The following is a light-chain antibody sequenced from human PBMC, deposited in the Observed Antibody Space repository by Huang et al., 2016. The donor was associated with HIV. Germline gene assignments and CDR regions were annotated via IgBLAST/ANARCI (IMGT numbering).Light chain of an antibody. V-gene: IGKV3-15*01. CDR1: QSVTSN. CDR2: SAS. CDR3: QHYNNWPWWT. Sequence: EVVMTQSPAILSVSPGERVTLSCRASQSVTSNLAWYQQKPGQAPRLLIYSASTRATGIPARFSGSGSGTEFTLTISSLQSEDFAVYYCQHYNNWPWWTFGQGTKVEMK. J-gene: IGKJ1*01.